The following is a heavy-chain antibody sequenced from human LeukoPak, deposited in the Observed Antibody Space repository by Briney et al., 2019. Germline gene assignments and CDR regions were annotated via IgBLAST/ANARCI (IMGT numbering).Heavy chain of an antibody. CDR3: ARSGVPHGKDV. D-gene: IGHD7-27*01. V-gene: IGHV3-7*04. J-gene: IGHJ6*02. Sequence: PGGSLRLSCAASGFTFSSYWMTWVRQAPEKGLEWVANIKQDGSETYYVDSVKGRFTISRDNAKNSLCLHMNSLRVEDSAVYYCARSGVPHGKDVWGQGTTVTVSS. CDR2: IKQDGSET. CDR1: GFTFSSYW.